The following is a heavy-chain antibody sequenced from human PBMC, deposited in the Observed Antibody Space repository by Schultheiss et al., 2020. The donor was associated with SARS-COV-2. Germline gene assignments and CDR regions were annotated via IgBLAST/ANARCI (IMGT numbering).Heavy chain of an antibody. V-gene: IGHV3-23*01. CDR2: ISGSGGST. CDR3: AKEPVNYDSSGYYFWYYYGMDV. Sequence: GGSLRLSCAASGFTFSSYAMSWVRQAPGKGLEWVSAISGSGGSTYYADSVKGRFTISRDNSKNTLYLQMNSLRAEDTAVYYCAKEPVNYDSSGYYFWYYYGMDVWGQGTTVTVSS. CDR1: GFTFSSYA. D-gene: IGHD3-22*01. J-gene: IGHJ6*02.